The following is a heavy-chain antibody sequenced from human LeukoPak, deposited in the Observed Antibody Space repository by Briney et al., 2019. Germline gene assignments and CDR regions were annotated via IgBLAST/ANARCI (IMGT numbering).Heavy chain of an antibody. V-gene: IGHV3-43*02. D-gene: IGHD2-21*02. J-gene: IGHJ3*02. CDR3: SKEAYCGGDCYSGASDI. CDR1: GFTFDDYA. Sequence: PGGSLRLSCAASGFTFDDYAMHWVRQAPGKGLEWVSLISGDGGGTYYADSVKGRFTIYRDNSKNSLYLQMNSLRTEDTALYYCSKEAYCGGDCYSGASDIWGQGTMVTVSS. CDR2: ISGDGGGT.